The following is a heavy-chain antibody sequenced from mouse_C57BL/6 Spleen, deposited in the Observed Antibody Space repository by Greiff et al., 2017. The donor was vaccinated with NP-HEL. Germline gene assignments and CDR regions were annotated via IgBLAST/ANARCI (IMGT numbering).Heavy chain of an antibody. J-gene: IGHJ2*01. CDR2: IYPGDGDT. Sequence: VKLQQSGAELVKPGASVKISCKASGYAFSSYWMNWVKQRPGKGLEWIGQIYPGDGDTNYNGKFKGKATLTADKSSSTAYMQLSSLTSEDSAVYFCAPDYYGSSYGYFDYWGQGTTLTVSS. V-gene: IGHV1-80*01. CDR1: GYAFSSYW. CDR3: APDYYGSSYGYFDY. D-gene: IGHD1-1*01.